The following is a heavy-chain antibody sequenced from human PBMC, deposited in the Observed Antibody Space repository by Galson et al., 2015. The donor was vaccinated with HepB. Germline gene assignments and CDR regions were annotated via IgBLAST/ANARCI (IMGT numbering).Heavy chain of an antibody. Sequence: SLRLSCAASGFTFSSYSMNWVRQAPGRGLEWVSYISTSSSTIYYADSVKGRFTISRDNAKNSLYLQVSSLRAEDTAVYYCATLFGGNFNFDYWGQGTLVTVSS. CDR1: GFTFSSYS. CDR3: ATLFGGNFNFDY. J-gene: IGHJ4*02. D-gene: IGHD4-23*01. CDR2: ISTSSSTI. V-gene: IGHV3-48*04.